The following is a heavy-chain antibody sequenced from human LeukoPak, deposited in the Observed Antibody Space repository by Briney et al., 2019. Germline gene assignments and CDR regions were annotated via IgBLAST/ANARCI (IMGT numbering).Heavy chain of an antibody. J-gene: IGHJ5*02. V-gene: IGHV4-30-4*08. D-gene: IGHD3-3*01. CDR3: ASLITIFGVVTHP. CDR1: GGSISSGDYY. CDR2: IYYSGST. Sequence: SQTLSLTCTVSGGSISSGDYYWSWIRQPPGKGLEWIGYIYYSGSTYYNPSLKSRVTISVDTSKNQFSLKLSSVTAADTAVYYCASLITIFGVVTHPWGQGTLVTVSS.